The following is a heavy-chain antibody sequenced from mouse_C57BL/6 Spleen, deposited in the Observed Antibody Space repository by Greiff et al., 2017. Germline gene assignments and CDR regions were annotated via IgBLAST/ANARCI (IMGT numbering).Heavy chain of an antibody. Sequence: EVKLQQSGPGLVKPGASVKISCKASGYTFTDYYMNWVQQSHGKNLEWIGDINPNNCGTSYNQKLKGKSTLTVDKSSSTAYMELRSLASEDSAVYYCARARDAMDYWGQGTSVTVSS. V-gene: IGHV1-26*01. CDR1: GYTFTDYY. CDR3: ARARDAMDY. CDR2: INPNNCGT. J-gene: IGHJ4*01.